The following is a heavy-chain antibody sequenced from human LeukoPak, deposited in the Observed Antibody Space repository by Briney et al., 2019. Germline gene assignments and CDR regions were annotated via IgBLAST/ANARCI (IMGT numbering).Heavy chain of an antibody. V-gene: IGHV4-61*02. D-gene: IGHD3-10*01. CDR1: GGSISSGYYY. CDR2: IYTSGST. CDR3: ARYGSEETYYYMDV. Sequence: SSQTLSLTCTVSGGSISSGYYYWSWIRQPAGKGLEYIGRIYTSGSTNYNPSLKSRVTISVDTSKNQFSLKLSSVTAADTAVYYCARYGSEETYYYMDVWGKGTTVTISS. J-gene: IGHJ6*03.